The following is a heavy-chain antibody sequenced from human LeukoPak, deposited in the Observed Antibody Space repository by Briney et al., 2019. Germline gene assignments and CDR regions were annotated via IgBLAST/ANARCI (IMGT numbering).Heavy chain of an antibody. CDR3: ARGHTESADDYGNWFHP. Sequence: PSETLSLTRTVSGGSMRSYYWSWIRQPPGKGLEWIGYIYYSGTTKYNPSLKSRVTISVDTSKNQFSLKLNSLTAADTAVYYCARGHTESADDYGNWFHPWGQGTLVTVSS. V-gene: IGHV4-59*01. J-gene: IGHJ5*02. CDR2: IYYSGTT. CDR1: GGSMRSYY. D-gene: IGHD5-12*01.